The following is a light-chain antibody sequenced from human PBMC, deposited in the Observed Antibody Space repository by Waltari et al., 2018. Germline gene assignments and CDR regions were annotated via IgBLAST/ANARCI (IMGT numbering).Light chain of an antibody. J-gene: IGLJ3*02. CDR2: LNSDGSH. V-gene: IGLV4-69*01. CDR1: SGHSNYA. CDR3: QTWATGIRV. Sequence: QLVLTQSPSASASLGASVKLTCTLSSGHSNYAIAWPQPQPGKRPRFLMRLNSDGSHTTGDGIPDRFSGSSSGAERYLTISSLQSEDEADYYCQTWATGIRVFGGGTKLTVL.